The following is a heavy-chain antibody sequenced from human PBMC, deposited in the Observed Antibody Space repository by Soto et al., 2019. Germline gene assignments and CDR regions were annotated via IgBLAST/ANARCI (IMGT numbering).Heavy chain of an antibody. CDR3: AKDTEDAGYGRGLVDY. CDR1: GFTFSSYA. CDR2: VSGYGGST. D-gene: IGHD5-12*01. J-gene: IGHJ4*02. V-gene: IGHV3-23*01. Sequence: PGGSLRLSCAASGFTFSSYAMSWVHQAPGKGLEWVSSVSGYGGSTYYADSVKGRFTISRDNSKNTLYLQMNSLRVEDTALYYCAKDTEDAGYGRGLVDYWGQGTRVTVSS.